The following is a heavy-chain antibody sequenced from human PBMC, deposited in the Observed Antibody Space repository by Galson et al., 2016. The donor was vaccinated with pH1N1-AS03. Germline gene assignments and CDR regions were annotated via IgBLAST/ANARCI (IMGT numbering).Heavy chain of an antibody. J-gene: IGHJ3*02. CDR2: ISLDGATS. CDR3: ARPNGDYAINAFDI. D-gene: IGHD4-17*01. V-gene: IGHV3-43*01. CDR1: GFTFEDYT. Sequence: SLRLSCAASGFTFEDYTMHWVRQVPGKGLEWISLISLDGATSYYADSVKGRFTISRDNAKNSLYLQMSTLRSDDTAVYYCARPNGDYAINAFDIWGQGTMVTVSS.